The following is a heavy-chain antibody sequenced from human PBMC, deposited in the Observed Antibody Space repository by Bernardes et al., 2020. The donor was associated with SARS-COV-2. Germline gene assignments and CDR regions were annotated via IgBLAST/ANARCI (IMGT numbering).Heavy chain of an antibody. Sequence: GGSLRLSCAASRFTFSNAWMSWVRKAPGKGLEWVGRIKSKANGGTVDYAAPVKGRFTISRDDSKNTLYMQMNSLKTEDTAVYYCTTTPSLPFDMWGQGTMVSVSS. J-gene: IGHJ3*02. CDR2: IKSKANGGTV. CDR1: RFTFSNAW. V-gene: IGHV3-15*01. CDR3: TTTPSLPFDM.